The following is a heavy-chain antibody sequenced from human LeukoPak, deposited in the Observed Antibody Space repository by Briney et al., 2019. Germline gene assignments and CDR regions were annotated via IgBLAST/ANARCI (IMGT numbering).Heavy chain of an antibody. J-gene: IGHJ4*02. V-gene: IGHV3-23*01. CDR1: GFIFSSHG. CDR2: ISPSGDIT. D-gene: IGHD3-10*01. Sequence: GGTLRLSCAASGFIFSSHGMNWVRQAPGKGLEWVSGISPSGDITYYADSVKGRFTISRDNSKNTLYLQMNSLRAEDTAVYYCARGPYGSGSYRFDYWGQGTLVTASS. CDR3: ARGPYGSGSYRFDY.